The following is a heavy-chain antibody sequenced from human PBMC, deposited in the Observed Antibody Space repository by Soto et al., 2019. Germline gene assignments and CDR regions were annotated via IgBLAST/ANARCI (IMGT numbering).Heavy chain of an antibody. CDR1: GFTFSSYS. CDR2: ISSSSSYI. D-gene: IGHD5-12*01. CDR3: ARGVYSGYDLSDYYYYGMDV. V-gene: IGHV3-21*01. Sequence: GGSLRLSCAASGFTFSSYSMNWVRQAPGKGLEWVSSISSSSSYIYYADSVKGRFTISRDNAKNSLYLQMNSLRAEDTAVYYCARGVYSGYDLSDYYYYGMDVWGQGTTVTVSS. J-gene: IGHJ6*02.